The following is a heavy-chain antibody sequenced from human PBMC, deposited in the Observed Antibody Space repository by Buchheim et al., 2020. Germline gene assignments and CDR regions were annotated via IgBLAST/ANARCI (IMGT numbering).Heavy chain of an antibody. CDR3: ARMLRGLDSRGYYSLVGY. Sequence: EVQLVQSGAEVKKPGESLRISCKGSGYSFTSYWISWVRQMPGKGLEWMGRIDPSDSYTNYSPSFQGHVTISADKSISPAYLQWSSLKALDTAMYYCARMLRGLDSRGYYSLVGYWGEG. CDR2: IDPSDSYT. CDR1: GYSFTSYW. D-gene: IGHD3-22*01. V-gene: IGHV5-10-1*03. J-gene: IGHJ4*02.